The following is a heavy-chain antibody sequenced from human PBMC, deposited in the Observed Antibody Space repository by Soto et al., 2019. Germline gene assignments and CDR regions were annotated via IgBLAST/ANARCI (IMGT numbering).Heavy chain of an antibody. CDR1: DGSVNSGNYY. V-gene: IGHV4-61*01. D-gene: IGHD3-16*01. Sequence: LSLTCTLSDGSVNSGNYYWSWIRQPPGKGLEWIGHIYYIGSTNYNPSLKSRVTISVDTSKNQFSLKVTSVTAADTAVYFCAREEKQLSRYGGDFDYWGQGILVTVSS. J-gene: IGHJ4*02. CDR3: AREEKQLSRYGGDFDY. CDR2: IYYIGST.